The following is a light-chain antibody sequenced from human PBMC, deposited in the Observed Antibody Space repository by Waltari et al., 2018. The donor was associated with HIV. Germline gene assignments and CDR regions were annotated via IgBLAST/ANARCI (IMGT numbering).Light chain of an antibody. V-gene: IGKV1-17*01. Sequence: DIQMTQSPSSLSASVEDRVTFTCRASQDIGTDLSWYQQRGGKAPKRLIYEASTWQRGVPPRFSGSGSGTQFSLTIIGLQAEDFATYYCLQHHLYPFTFGQGTNLDI. CDR3: LQHHLYPFT. J-gene: IGKJ2*01. CDR2: EAS. CDR1: QDIGTD.